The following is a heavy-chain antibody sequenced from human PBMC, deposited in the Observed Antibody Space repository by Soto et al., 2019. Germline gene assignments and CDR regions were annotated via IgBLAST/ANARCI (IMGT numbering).Heavy chain of an antibody. J-gene: IGHJ4*02. CDR2: IIGSRRGI. V-gene: IGHV3-23*01. CDR1: GFTFSTFA. Sequence: GGSLRLSCAASGFTFSTFAMSWVRQAPGKGLEWVSGIIGSRRGISYADSVKGRFTISRDNSTNMLYLQMHSLRVEDAAVYYCAKVRQPDGLWRFEHWGQGALVTGPS. CDR3: AKVRQPDGLWRFEH. D-gene: IGHD2-8*01.